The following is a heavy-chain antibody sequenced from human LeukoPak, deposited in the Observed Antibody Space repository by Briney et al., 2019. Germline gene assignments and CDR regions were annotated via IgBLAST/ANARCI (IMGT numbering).Heavy chain of an antibody. V-gene: IGHV4-34*01. CDR1: GGSFSGYY. D-gene: IGHD3-10*01. J-gene: IGHJ5*02. CDR2: INHSGST. CDR3: ARGRGWFGELRKRWFDP. Sequence: PSETLSLTCAVYGGSFSGYYWSWIRRSPGKGLEWIGEINHSGSTNYNPSLKSRVTISVDTSKNQFSLKLSSVTAADTAVYYCARGRGWFGELRKRWFDPWGQGTLVTVSS.